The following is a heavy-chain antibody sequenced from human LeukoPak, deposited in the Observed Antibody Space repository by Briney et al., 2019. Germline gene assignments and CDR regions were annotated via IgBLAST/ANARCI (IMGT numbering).Heavy chain of an antibody. CDR2: ISAGSEDS. CDR3: ARDLEDTAMVYYYYYGMDV. V-gene: IGHV3-23*01. CDR1: GFTFGGYA. J-gene: IGHJ6*02. D-gene: IGHD5-18*01. Sequence: GGSLRLSCTASGFTFGGYAMSWVRQAPGKGLEWVSSISAGSEDSYYADSVKGRFTISRDNSKSTLYLQMNSLRAEDTAVYYCARDLEDTAMVYYYYYGMDVWGQGTTVTVSS.